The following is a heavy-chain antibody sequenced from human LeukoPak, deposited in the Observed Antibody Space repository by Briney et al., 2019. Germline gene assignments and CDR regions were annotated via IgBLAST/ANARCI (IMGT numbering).Heavy chain of an antibody. V-gene: IGHV1-69*05. CDR2: IIPIFGTA. CDR1: GYTFTSYD. D-gene: IGHD2-2*01. CDR3: ARSCSSTSCYWYTFDI. Sequence: GASVKVSCKASGYTFTSYDINWVRQAPGQGLEWMGRIIPIFGTANYAQKFQGRVTITTDESTSTAYMELSSLRSEDTAVYYCARSCSSTSCYWYTFDIWGQGTMVTVSS. J-gene: IGHJ3*02.